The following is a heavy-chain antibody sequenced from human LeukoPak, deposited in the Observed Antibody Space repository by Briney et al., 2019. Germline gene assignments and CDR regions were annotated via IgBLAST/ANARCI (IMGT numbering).Heavy chain of an antibody. CDR1: GFTLSSYA. J-gene: IGHJ4*02. CDR3: AKAPATTCRGAFCYPFDY. V-gene: IGHV3-23*01. Sequence: GGSLRLSCAASGFTLSSYAMSWVRQAPGKGLEWVSAISDTGNTYHADSVKGRFTISRDSSKNTLFLQMNRLRPEDAAVYYCAKAPATTCRGAFCYPFDYWGLGTLVTVSS. D-gene: IGHD2-15*01. CDR2: ISDTGNT.